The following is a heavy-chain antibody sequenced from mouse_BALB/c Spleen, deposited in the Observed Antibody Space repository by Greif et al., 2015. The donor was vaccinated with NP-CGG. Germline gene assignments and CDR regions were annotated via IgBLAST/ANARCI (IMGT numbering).Heavy chain of an antibody. D-gene: IGHD2-4*01. CDR2: IHPNSGNT. V-gene: IGHV1S130*01. CDR3: AKSGDYDNSFDY. J-gene: IGHJ2*01. Sequence: LQESGSVLVRPGASVKLSCKASGYTFTSSWMHWAKQRPGQGLEWIGEIHPNSGNTNYNEKFKGKATLTVDTSSSTAYVDLSSLTSEDSAVYYCAKSGDYDNSFDYWGQGTTLTVSS. CDR1: GYTFTSSW.